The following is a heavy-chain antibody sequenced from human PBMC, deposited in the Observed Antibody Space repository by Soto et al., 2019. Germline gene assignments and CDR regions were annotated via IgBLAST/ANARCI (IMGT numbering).Heavy chain of an antibody. J-gene: IGHJ4*02. CDR3: AKDPEYRTSSLRNYFEY. CDR1: GFTFSSYG. CDR2: IFYDGSEK. Sequence: GGSLRLSCAASGFTFSSYGMHWVRQAPGKGLERVEVIFYDGSEKWFADSVKGRFTISRDNSKNTLYLQMNSLRAEDTAMYYCAKDPEYRTSSLRNYFEYWGQGTPVTVSS. D-gene: IGHD6-6*01. V-gene: IGHV3-30*18.